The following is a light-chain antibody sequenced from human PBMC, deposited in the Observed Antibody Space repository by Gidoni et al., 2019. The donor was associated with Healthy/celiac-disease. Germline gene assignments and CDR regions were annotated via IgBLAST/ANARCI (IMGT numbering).Light chain of an antibody. CDR1: QDISNY. J-gene: IGKJ4*01. Sequence: DILMPQSPSSLSASVGDRVTITCPASQDISNYLNWYQQKPGKAPKLLIYDASNLETGVPSRFSGSGSGTDFTFTISSLQPEDIATYYCQQYDNTPLTFGGGTKVEIK. V-gene: IGKV1-33*01. CDR3: QQYDNTPLT. CDR2: DAS.